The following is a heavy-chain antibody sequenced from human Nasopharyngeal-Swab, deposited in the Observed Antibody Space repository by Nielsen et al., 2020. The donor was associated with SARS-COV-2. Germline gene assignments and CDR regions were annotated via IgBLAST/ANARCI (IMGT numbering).Heavy chain of an antibody. CDR2: IYYSGST. CDR3: ARARITMIVAIDAFDI. CDR1: GGSISCGDYY. Sequence: SETLSFTCTVFGGSISCGDYYWSWIRQTPGKGLEWIGYIYYSGSTYYNPSLKSRVTISVDTSKNQFSLKLSSVTAADTAVYYCARARITMIVAIDAFDIWGQGTMVTVSS. D-gene: IGHD3-22*01. V-gene: IGHV4-30-4*01. J-gene: IGHJ3*02.